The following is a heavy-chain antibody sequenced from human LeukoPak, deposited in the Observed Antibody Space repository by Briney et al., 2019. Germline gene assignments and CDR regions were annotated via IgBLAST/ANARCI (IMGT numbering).Heavy chain of an antibody. Sequence: PSETLSLTRAVSGVAISRGGYAWNWIRQPPGKGLEWIAYIYHSGTTYYNPSLKSRATISVDTSKNQFSLKLSSVTAADTAVYYCVRGRYSSGWFKDKNWFDPWGQGIPVTVSS. D-gene: IGHD6-19*01. CDR2: IYHSGTT. J-gene: IGHJ5*02. V-gene: IGHV4-30-4*07. CDR3: VRGRYSSGWFKDKNWFDP. CDR1: GVAISRGGYA.